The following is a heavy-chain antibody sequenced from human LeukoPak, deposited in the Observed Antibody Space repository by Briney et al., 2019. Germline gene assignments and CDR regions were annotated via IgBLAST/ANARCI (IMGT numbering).Heavy chain of an antibody. CDR2: ISGSGDII. V-gene: IGHV3-23*01. J-gene: IGHJ6*03. CDR1: GFTFSSYA. D-gene: IGHD4-11*01. Sequence: GGSLRLSCAASGFTFSSYAMTWVRQAPGKGLEWGSTISGSGDIIYYADSVKGRFTISRDNPKNTLYLQMNSLRAEDTAVYYCARGVPKTSYYYYYMDVWGKGTTVTVSS. CDR3: ARGVPKTSYYYYYMDV.